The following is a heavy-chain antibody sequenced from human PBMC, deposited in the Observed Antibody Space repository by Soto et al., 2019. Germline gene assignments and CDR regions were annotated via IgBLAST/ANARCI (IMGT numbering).Heavy chain of an antibody. CDR3: AKNQGVELVPLATVEWFDH. J-gene: IGHJ5*02. D-gene: IGHD7-27*01. Sequence: PVVYLRLSCAASGFIFENFGMSWVRQAPGKGLEWISSISGSGFKKYYADSVKGRFTISRDDSKSTVYLELNNLSAEDTAVYHCAKNQGVELVPLATVEWFDHWGQGPVVNVS. CDR1: GFIFENFG. V-gene: IGHV3-23*01. CDR2: ISGSGFKK.